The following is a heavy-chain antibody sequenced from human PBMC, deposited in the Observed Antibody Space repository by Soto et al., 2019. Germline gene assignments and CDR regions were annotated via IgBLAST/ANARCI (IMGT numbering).Heavy chain of an antibody. CDR1: GVTFTNDI. V-gene: IGHV1-69*04. Sequence: SVKVSCKASGVTFTNDIITWVRQAPGQGLEWMGRIIPLLDIANYAQKFQGRVTITTDKSTSTAYMELNSLRSEDTAVYYCVRDSPIGSTYSGYDGIDYWGQGTLVTVSS. D-gene: IGHD5-12*01. J-gene: IGHJ4*02. CDR2: IIPLLDIA. CDR3: VRDSPIGSTYSGYDGIDY.